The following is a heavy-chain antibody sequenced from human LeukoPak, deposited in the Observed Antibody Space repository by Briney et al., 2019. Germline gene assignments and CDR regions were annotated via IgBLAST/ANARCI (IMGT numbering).Heavy chain of an antibody. D-gene: IGHD3-22*01. CDR3: AKSGYHGSSGYN. V-gene: IGHV3-30*18. CDR1: GFTFSSYA. CDR2: ISYDGSNK. J-gene: IGHJ4*02. Sequence: QSGGSLRLSCAASGFTFSSYAMSWVRQAPGKGLEWVAVISYDGSNKYYADSVKGRFTISRDNSKNTLYLQMNSLRAEDTAVYYCAKSGYHGSSGYNWGQGTLVTVSS.